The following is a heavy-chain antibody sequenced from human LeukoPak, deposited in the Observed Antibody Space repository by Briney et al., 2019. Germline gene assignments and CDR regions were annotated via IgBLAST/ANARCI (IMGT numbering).Heavy chain of an antibody. J-gene: IGHJ4*02. CDR2: IYNSGSS. CDR3: ARDEPIVVVTAIGASGE. CDR1: GGSISGYY. Sequence: SETLSLTCTVSGGSISGYYWSWIRQPPGKGLEWIGFIYNSGSSNYNPSLKSRVTISVDTSKNQFSPKLSSVTAADTAVYYCARDEPIVVVTAIGASGEWGQGTLVTVSS. V-gene: IGHV4-4*08. D-gene: IGHD2-21*02.